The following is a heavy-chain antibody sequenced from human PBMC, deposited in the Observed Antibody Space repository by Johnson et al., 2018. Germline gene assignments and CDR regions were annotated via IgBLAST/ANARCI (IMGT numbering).Heavy chain of an antibody. D-gene: IGHD4-17*01. V-gene: IGHV3-30*03. Sequence: QVQLQESGGGLVQPGRSLRLSCAASGYTFSNFGMHWVRQAPGKGLEWVAVISYDGSNKYYADSVKGRFTVSRDNPKNTLYLQMNSLRAEDTAVYYCARRSTAVTSVDYWGQGTLVTVSS. CDR3: ARRSTAVTSVDY. J-gene: IGHJ4*02. CDR1: GYTFSNFG. CDR2: ISYDGSNK.